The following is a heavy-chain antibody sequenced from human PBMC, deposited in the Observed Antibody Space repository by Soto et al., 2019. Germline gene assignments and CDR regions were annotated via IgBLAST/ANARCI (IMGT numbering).Heavy chain of an antibody. Sequence: PSETLSLTCTVSGGSISSGGYYWSWIRQPPGKGLEWIGYIYYSGITYYNPSLKSRVTISVDTSKNQFSLKLSSVTAADTAVYYCATTGTVAGKLGYWGQGTLVTVSS. J-gene: IGHJ4*02. V-gene: IGHV4-30-4*01. D-gene: IGHD6-19*01. CDR3: ATTGTVAGKLGY. CDR1: GGSISSGGYY. CDR2: IYYSGIT.